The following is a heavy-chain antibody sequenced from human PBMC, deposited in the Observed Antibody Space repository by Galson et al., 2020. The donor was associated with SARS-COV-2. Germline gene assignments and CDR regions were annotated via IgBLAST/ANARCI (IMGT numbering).Heavy chain of an antibody. CDR2: ISSSSSYI. CDR3: ARALAGVATTYYFDY. Sequence: GGSLRLSCAASGFTFSSYSMNWVRQAPGKGLEWVSSISSSSSYIYYADSVKGRFTISRDNAKNSLYLQMNSLRAEDTAVYYCARALAGVATTYYFDYWGQGTLVTVSS. CDR1: GFTFSSYS. V-gene: IGHV3-21*01. J-gene: IGHJ4*02. D-gene: IGHD5-12*01.